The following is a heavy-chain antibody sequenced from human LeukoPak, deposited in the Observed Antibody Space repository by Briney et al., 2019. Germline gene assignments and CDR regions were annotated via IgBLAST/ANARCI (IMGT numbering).Heavy chain of an antibody. D-gene: IGHD3-10*01. V-gene: IGHV4-34*01. J-gene: IGHJ6*03. CDR2: INHSGST. Sequence: SETLSLTCAVYGGSFSGYYWSWIRQPPGKGLEWIGEINHSGSTNYNPSLKSRVTISVDTSKNQFSLKLSSVTAADTAVYCCARGGYYGSGSYYMDVWGKGTTVTVSS. CDR1: GGSFSGYY. CDR3: ARGGYYGSGSYYMDV.